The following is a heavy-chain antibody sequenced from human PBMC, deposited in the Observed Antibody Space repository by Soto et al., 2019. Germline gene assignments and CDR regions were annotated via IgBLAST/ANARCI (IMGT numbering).Heavy chain of an antibody. CDR2: IKQDASVT. V-gene: IGHV3-7*03. J-gene: IGHJ5*02. Sequence: EVQLVESGGGLVQPGGSLRLFCVASGFTFSTYWMNWVRQAPGKGLEWVANIKQDASVTYYVDSLKGRFTISRDNAMNSLYLQMNSLRVEDTAMYYCARGFSSTPNWFDPWGQGTLVTVSS. CDR3: ARGFSSTPNWFDP. D-gene: IGHD6-19*01. CDR1: GFTFSTYW.